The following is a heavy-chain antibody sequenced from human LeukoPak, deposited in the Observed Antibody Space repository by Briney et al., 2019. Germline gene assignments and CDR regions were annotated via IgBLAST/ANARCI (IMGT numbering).Heavy chain of an antibody. CDR1: GGSISSSSYY. CDR3: ARHRPFYYYDSSESFDY. D-gene: IGHD3-22*01. V-gene: IGHV4-39*01. J-gene: IGHJ4*02. CDR2: IYYSGST. Sequence: PSETLSLTCTVSGGSISSSSYYWGWIRQPPGKGLEWIGSIYYSGSTYYNPSLKSRVTISVDTSKNQFSLKLSSVTAADTALYYCARHRPFYYYDSSESFDYWGQGTLVTVSS.